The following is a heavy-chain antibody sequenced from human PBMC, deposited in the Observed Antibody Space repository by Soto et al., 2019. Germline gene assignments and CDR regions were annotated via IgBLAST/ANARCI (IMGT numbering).Heavy chain of an antibody. J-gene: IGHJ6*02. D-gene: IGHD3-3*01. CDR3: ARDQEEYDFWSGYYHYYYYGMDV. V-gene: IGHV1-18*01. CDR2: ISAYNGNT. Sequence: ASVKVSCKASGYTFTSYGISWVRQAPGQGLEWMGWISAYNGNTNYAQKLQGRVTMTTDTSTSTAYMELRSLRSDDTAVYYCARDQEEYDFWSGYYHYYYYGMDVWGQGTTVTVSS. CDR1: GYTFTSYG.